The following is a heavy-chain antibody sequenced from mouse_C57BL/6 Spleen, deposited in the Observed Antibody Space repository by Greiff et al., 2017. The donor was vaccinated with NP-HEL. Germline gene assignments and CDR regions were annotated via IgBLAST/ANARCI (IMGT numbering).Heavy chain of an antibody. CDR3: TTFDCGNSRYADV. D-gene: IGHD2-1*01. CDR1: GFNIKDYY. CDR2: IDPEDGDT. Sequence: EVQLQQSGAELVRPGASVKLSCTASGFNIKDYYMHWVKQRPEQGLEWIGRIDPEDGDTEYAPKFQGKATMTADTASNTAYLQLSSLTSEDTAVYSCTTFDCGNSRYADVWRKGATVTVAS. V-gene: IGHV14-1*01. J-gene: IGHJ1*03.